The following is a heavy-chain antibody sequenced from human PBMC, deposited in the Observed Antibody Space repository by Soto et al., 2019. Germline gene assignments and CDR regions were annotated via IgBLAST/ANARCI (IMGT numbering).Heavy chain of an antibody. CDR3: ARVYRGYDSKSYYYYYMDV. Sequence: GSLRLSCAASGFTFSSYWMSWVRQAPGKGLEWVANIKQDGSEKYYVDSVKGRFTISRDNAKNSLYLQMNSLRAEDTAVYYCARVYRGYDSKSYYYYYMDVWGKGTTVTVSS. J-gene: IGHJ6*03. CDR2: IKQDGSEK. D-gene: IGHD5-12*01. CDR1: GFTFSSYW. V-gene: IGHV3-7*01.